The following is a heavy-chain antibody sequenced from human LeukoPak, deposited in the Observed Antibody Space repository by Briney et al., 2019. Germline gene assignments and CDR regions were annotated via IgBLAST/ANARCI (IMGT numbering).Heavy chain of an antibody. CDR1: GYTLTELS. Sequence: ASVKVSCKVSGYTLTELSMHWVRQAPGKGLEWMGGXXXEDGETIYAQKFQGRVTMTEDTSTDTAYMELSSLRSEDTAVYYCATWGRGYCSSTSCYLFDYWGQGTLVTVSS. CDR2: XXXEDGET. V-gene: IGHV1-24*01. J-gene: IGHJ4*02. D-gene: IGHD2-2*01. CDR3: ATWGRGYCSSTSCYLFDY.